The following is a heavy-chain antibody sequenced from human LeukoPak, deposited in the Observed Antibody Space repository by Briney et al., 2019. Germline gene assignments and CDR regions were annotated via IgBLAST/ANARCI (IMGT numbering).Heavy chain of an antibody. Sequence: PGGSLRLSCAASGFTFSSYGMHWVRQAPGKGLEWVSSISSSSSYIYYADSVKGRFTISRDNAKNSLYLQMNSLRAEDTAVYYCARDKGVRFLEWLPSGVFFDYWGQGTLVTVSS. D-gene: IGHD3-3*01. J-gene: IGHJ4*02. CDR2: ISSSSSYI. CDR1: GFTFSSYG. CDR3: ARDKGVRFLEWLPSGVFFDY. V-gene: IGHV3-21*01.